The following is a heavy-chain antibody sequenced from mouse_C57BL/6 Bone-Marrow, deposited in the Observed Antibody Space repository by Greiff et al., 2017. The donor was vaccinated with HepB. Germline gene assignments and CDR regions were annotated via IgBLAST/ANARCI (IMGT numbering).Heavy chain of an antibody. CDR3: AKRDQLYWYFDI. CDR1: GYTFTSYW. CDR2: IHPNSGST. Sequence: QVQLQQPGAELVKPGASVKLSCKASGYTFTSYWMHWVKQRPGQGLEWIGMIHPNSGSTNYNEKFKSKATLTVDKSSSTAYMQLSSLTSEDSAVYYCAKRDQLYWYFDIWGTGNTITVSS. J-gene: IGHJ1*03. D-gene: IGHD1-3*01. V-gene: IGHV1-64*01.